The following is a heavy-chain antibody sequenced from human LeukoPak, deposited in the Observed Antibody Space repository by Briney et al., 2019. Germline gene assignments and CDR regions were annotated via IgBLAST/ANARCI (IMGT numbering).Heavy chain of an antibody. Sequence: KPTETLSLTCTVSGGSISNYYWNWIRQRPGKGLEWIGYIYYSGSTNYNRSLKSRVTISIDTSKNQCSVKLSSVTAADKAVYYCARGAAAGYYYYGMDVWGQGTTVTVSS. CDR1: GGSISNYY. D-gene: IGHD6-13*01. CDR3: ARGAAAGYYYYGMDV. J-gene: IGHJ6*02. CDR2: IYYSGST. V-gene: IGHV4-59*01.